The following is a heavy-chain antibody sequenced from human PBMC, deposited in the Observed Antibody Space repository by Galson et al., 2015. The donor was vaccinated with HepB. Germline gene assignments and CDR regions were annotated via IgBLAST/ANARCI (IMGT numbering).Heavy chain of an antibody. V-gene: IGHV5-51*01. D-gene: IGHD2-2*01. CDR2: IYPGDSDT. CDR1: GYTFSNYW. Sequence: QSGAEVKNLGDSLKISCTGSGYTFSNYWIGWVRQVPGKGLEWMGIIYPGDSDTRYSPSLQGQVTISADKSISTAYLQWRSLKASDTAMYYCAMTNPSRVGYCSSAACRTAFDVWGQGTKVTVSS. CDR3: AMTNPSRVGYCSSAACRTAFDV. J-gene: IGHJ3*01.